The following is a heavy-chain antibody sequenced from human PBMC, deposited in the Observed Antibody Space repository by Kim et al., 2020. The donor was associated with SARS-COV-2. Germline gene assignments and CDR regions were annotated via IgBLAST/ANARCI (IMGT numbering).Heavy chain of an antibody. CDR1: GFTFSSYA. CDR3: ARNVLLWFREGPAIDY. D-gene: IGHD3-10*01. V-gene: IGHV3-30*04. J-gene: IGHJ4*02. CDR2: ISYDGSNK. Sequence: GGSLRLSCAASGFTFSSYAMHWVRQAPGKGLEWVAVISYDGSNKYYVDSVKGRFTISRDNSKNTLYLQMNSLRAEDTAVYYCARNVLLWFREGPAIDYWGQGTLVTVSS.